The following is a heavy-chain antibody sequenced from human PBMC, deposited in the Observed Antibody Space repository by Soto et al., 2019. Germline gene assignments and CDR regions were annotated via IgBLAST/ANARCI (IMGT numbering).Heavy chain of an antibody. CDR1: GGSFSGYY. J-gene: IGHJ6*02. CDR2: INHSGST. CDR3: ARGFGYYYYGMDV. Sequence: SETMSLTCAVYGGSFSGYYWSWIRQPPGKGLEWIGEINHSGSTNYNPSLKSRVTISVDTSKNQFSLKLSSVTAADTAVYYCARGFGYYYYGMDVWGQGTTVTVSS. V-gene: IGHV4-34*01. D-gene: IGHD3-16*01.